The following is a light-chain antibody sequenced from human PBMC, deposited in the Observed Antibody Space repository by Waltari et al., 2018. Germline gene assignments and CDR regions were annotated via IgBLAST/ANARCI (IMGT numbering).Light chain of an antibody. J-gene: IGKJ3*01. CDR2: SAS. CDR3: QQYYNTPFT. V-gene: IGKV4-1*01. CDR1: QNILYSSNNKNY. Sequence: DIVMTQSPDSLAVSLGERATINCKSSQNILYSSNNKNYLAWFQQKPGQPPKLLIYSASTRESGVPDRFSGSGSGTDFTLTISSLQAEDVAVYYCQQYYNTPFTFGPGTKVDVK.